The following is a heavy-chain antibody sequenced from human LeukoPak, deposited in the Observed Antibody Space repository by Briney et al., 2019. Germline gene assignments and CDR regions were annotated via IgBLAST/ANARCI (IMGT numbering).Heavy chain of an antibody. CDR1: GFTFGDYA. CDR2: IRRKAYGGTA. Sequence: GSLRLSCTASGFTFGDYAVSWVRQAPGKGLEWVGFIRRKAYGGTAEYAASVKGRFTISRDDSNSIAYLQMTNLKTEDTAVYYCRGYSYSIGIDYWGQGALVTVSS. D-gene: IGHD5-18*01. CDR3: RGYSYSIGIDY. V-gene: IGHV3-49*04. J-gene: IGHJ4*02.